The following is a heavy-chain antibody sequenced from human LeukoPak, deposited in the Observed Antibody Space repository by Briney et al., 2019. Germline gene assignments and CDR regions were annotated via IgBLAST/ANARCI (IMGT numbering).Heavy chain of an antibody. CDR2: INPSDGST. CDR3: ARIRDGYNDAYDI. V-gene: IGHV1-46*01. D-gene: IGHD5-24*01. Sequence: ASVKVSCKASGYTFTSYYIHLVRQAPGQGFEWMAIINPSDGSTTNSQKFQGRVTMTRDTSTSTVYMELSGLRSEDTALYYCARIRDGYNDAYDIWGQGAMVTVSS. J-gene: IGHJ3*02. CDR1: GYTFTSYY.